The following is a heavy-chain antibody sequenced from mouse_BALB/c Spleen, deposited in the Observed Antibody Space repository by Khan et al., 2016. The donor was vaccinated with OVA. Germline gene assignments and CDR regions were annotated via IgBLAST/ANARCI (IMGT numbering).Heavy chain of an antibody. CDR2: INPYNDGT. CDR3: ARRDYDGSSSFAY. CDR1: GYTFTSYV. V-gene: IGHV1S136*01. D-gene: IGHD1-1*01. Sequence: EVQLQQSGPELVKPGASVKMSCKASGYTFTSYVMHWVKQKPGQGLEWIGYINPYNDGTKYNEKFKGKATLTSDKYSRPAYSELSVLTSEDSAVYSCARRDYDGSSSFAYWGQGTLVTVSA. J-gene: IGHJ3*01.